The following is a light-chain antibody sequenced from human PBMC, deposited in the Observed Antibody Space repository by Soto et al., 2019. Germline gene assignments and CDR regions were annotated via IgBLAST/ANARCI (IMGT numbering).Light chain of an antibody. CDR1: ESIINDY. J-gene: IGKJ5*01. V-gene: IGKV3-20*01. CDR2: ATS. CDR3: QPYGRSPL. Sequence: EFVLTQSPGTLSLSPGETATLSCRASESIINDYSAWYQQRPGHPPRLLIYATSKRAPGIPDTFSGSGSGTDFTLTISRLEPEDFAVYYCQPYGRSPLFGQGTRLEIK.